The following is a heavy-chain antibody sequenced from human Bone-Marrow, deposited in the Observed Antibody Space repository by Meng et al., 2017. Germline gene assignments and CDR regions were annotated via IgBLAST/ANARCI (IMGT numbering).Heavy chain of an antibody. CDR3: ARGLRYPSP. V-gene: IGHV4-34*01. J-gene: IGHJ4*02. CDR1: GGSFSGYS. Sequence: QVQLQQWGAGLLKPSDTLSLTWAVYGGSFSGYSWSWIRQPPGKGLEWIGEINHSGSTNYNPSLKSRVTISVDTSKNQFSLKLSSVTAADTAVYYCARGLRYPSPWGQGTLVTVSS. CDR2: INHSGST. D-gene: IGHD1-1*01.